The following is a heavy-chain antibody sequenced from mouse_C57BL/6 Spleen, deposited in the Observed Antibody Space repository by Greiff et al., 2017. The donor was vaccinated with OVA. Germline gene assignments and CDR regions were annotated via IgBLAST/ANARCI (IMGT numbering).Heavy chain of an antibody. Sequence: EVKVVESGGGLVKPGGSLKLSCAASGFTFSDYGLHWVRQAPEKGLEWVAYISSGSSTIYYADSVKGRFTISSDNAKNTLFLQMTSLGSEDTAMYYCARGGLRHAMDYWGQGTSVTVSS. CDR3: ARGGLRHAMDY. J-gene: IGHJ4*01. CDR2: ISSGSSTI. D-gene: IGHD2-4*01. CDR1: GFTFSDYG. V-gene: IGHV5-17*01.